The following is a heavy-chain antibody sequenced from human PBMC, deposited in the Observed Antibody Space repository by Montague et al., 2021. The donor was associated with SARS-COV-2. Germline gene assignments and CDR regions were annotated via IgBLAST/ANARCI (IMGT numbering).Heavy chain of an antibody. V-gene: IGHV6-1*01. J-gene: IGHJ1*01. Sequence: CAISGDSDSSETAAWHWIRQSPSRGLGWLGRTFYRSQWHTDSAASVRSRISFSGDISKNQFSLHLNSVTPEDTAIYYCARDGDYGGTWYSFLQNWGQGTLVIVSS. D-gene: IGHD4-17*01. CDR3: ARDGDYGGTWYSFLQN. CDR2: TFYRSQWHT. CDR1: GDSDSSETAA.